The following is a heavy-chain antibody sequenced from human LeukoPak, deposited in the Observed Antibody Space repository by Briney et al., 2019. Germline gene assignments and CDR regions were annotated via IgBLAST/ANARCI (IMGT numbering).Heavy chain of an antibody. V-gene: IGHV1-46*01. Sequence: GASVKVSCKASGYTFTSYYMHGVRQAPGQGLEWMGIINPSGGSTSYAQKFQGRVTMTRDPSTSTVYMELSSLRSEDTAVYYCRVVVITTVDYWGQGTLVTVSS. D-gene: IGHD3-22*01. CDR2: INPSGGST. J-gene: IGHJ4*02. CDR1: GYTFTSYY. CDR3: RVVVITTVDY.